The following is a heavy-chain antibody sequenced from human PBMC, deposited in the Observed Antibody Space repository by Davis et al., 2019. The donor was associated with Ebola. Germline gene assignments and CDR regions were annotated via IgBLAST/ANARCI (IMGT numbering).Heavy chain of an antibody. D-gene: IGHD3-22*01. CDR2: ISGSGGST. Sequence: GESLKISCAASGFTFSSYAMSWVRQAPGKGLEWVSAISGSGGSTYYADSVKGRFTISRDNSKNTLYLQMNSLRAEDTAVYYCAKVPEAYYYDSSGYSTRAEYFQHWGQGTLVTVSS. V-gene: IGHV3-23*01. J-gene: IGHJ1*01. CDR1: GFTFSSYA. CDR3: AKVPEAYYYDSSGYSTRAEYFQH.